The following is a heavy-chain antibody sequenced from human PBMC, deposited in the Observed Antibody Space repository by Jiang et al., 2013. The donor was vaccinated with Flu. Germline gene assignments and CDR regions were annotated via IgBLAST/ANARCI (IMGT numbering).Heavy chain of an antibody. CDR2: IYRSGST. J-gene: IGHJ3*02. D-gene: IGHD6-19*01. CDR3: ASAIAMEVFDAFDM. CDR1: GFSISSGYY. Sequence: GSGLVKPSETLSLTCAVSGFSISSGYYWGWIRQPPGKGLEWIGSIYRSGSTYYTPTLKSRVAISMDTPQNQFSLRLSSVTAADSAVYYCASAIAMEVFDAFDMWGQGTVVTVS. V-gene: IGHV4-38-2*01.